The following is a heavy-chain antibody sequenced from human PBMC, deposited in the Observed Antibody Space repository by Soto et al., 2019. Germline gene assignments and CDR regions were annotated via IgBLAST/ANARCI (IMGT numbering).Heavy chain of an antibody. CDR3: ARSGYDYGGFDL. D-gene: IGHD5-12*01. V-gene: IGHV1-46*01. Sequence: GASVKVSCKASGYTFISHHIHWVRRAPGQDLEWMGLINPGTGSTIYAQKFQDRLTMTRDTSTSTVYMDVSRLKSEDAAVYYCARSGYDYGGFDLWGQGTMVTVSS. J-gene: IGHJ3*01. CDR2: INPGTGST. CDR1: GYTFISHH.